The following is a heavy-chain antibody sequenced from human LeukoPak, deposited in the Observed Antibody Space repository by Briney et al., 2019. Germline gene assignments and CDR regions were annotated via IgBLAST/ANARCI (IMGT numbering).Heavy chain of an antibody. V-gene: IGHV3-30-3*01. Sequence: GGSLRLSCAASGFTFSSYSMHWVRQAPGKGLEWVAVISYDGSNKYYADSVKGRFTISRDNSKSTLYLQMNSLRAEDTAVYYCARDDGDSAQRHSGYGYFDYWGQGTLVTVSS. CDR1: GFTFSSYS. CDR3: ARDDGDSAQRHSGYGYFDY. J-gene: IGHJ4*02. CDR2: ISYDGSNK. D-gene: IGHD5-12*01.